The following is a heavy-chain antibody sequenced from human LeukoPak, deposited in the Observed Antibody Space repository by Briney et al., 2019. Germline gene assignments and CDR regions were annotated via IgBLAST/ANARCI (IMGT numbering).Heavy chain of an antibody. Sequence: SETLSLTCTVSGGSISSYYWSWIRQPPGKGLEWIGYISYSGSTNYNPSLKSRVTISVDTSKNQFSLKLSSVTAADTAVYYCARLPYYYGSGSHYHYGTDVWGQGTTVTVSS. CDR2: ISYSGST. CDR1: GGSISSYY. D-gene: IGHD3-10*01. J-gene: IGHJ6*02. CDR3: ARLPYYYGSGSHYHYGTDV. V-gene: IGHV4-59*08.